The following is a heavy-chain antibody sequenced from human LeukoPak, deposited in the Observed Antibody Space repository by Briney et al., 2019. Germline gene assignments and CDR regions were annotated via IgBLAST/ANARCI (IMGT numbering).Heavy chain of an antibody. J-gene: IGHJ4*02. V-gene: IGHV4-38-2*02. Sequence: PSETLSLTCTVSGYSISSGYYWGWIRQPPGKGLEWIGSIYHSGSTYYNPSLKSRVTISVDTSKNQFSLKLSSVTAADTAVYYCASVSPDSGWLPLNNYWGQGTLVTVSS. CDR1: GYSISSGYY. D-gene: IGHD6-19*01. CDR3: ASVSPDSGWLPLNNY. CDR2: IYHSGST.